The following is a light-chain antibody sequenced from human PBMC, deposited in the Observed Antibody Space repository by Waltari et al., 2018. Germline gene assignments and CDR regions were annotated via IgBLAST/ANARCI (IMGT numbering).Light chain of an antibody. CDR1: PPVIVTANSKHY. V-gene: IGKV4-1*01. Sequence: DIVVTQSPDPLALSLRDRGTLHCTSHPPVIVTANSKHYLASYPQKPGPPPQALIYWASTRVSGVPDRFSGSGAGTEFTLTISGLQPEDVAVYYCQQYFDIQWTFGQGTKVEIK. CDR2: WAS. J-gene: IGKJ1*01. CDR3: QQYFDIQWT.